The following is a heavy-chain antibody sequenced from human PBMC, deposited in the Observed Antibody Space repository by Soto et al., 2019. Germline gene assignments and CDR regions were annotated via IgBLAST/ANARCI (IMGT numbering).Heavy chain of an antibody. Sequence: PWGSLRLSCAASGFTFSSYLMHWVRQAPGKGLVWVSRINSDGSSTSYADSVKGRFTISRDNAKNTLYLQMNSLRAEDTAVYYCASPNTAMVTVDYYYGMDVWGQGTTVTVSS. D-gene: IGHD5-18*01. V-gene: IGHV3-74*01. CDR2: INSDGSST. CDR1: GFTFSSYL. CDR3: ASPNTAMVTVDYYYGMDV. J-gene: IGHJ6*02.